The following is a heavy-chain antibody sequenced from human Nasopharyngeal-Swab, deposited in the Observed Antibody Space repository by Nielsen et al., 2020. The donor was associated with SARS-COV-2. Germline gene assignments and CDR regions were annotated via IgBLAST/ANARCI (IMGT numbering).Heavy chain of an antibody. Sequence: SGPTLVKPTQTLTLTCTFSGFSLSTSGMCVSWIRQPPGQALEWHALLDWDDEKYYSTSLKTRLTISKDTSKNQVVLTMTNMDPVDTATYYCARIRYDILTGYYIGFDYWGQGTLVTVSS. J-gene: IGHJ4*02. CDR2: LDWDDEK. D-gene: IGHD3-9*01. CDR3: ARIRYDILTGYYIGFDY. V-gene: IGHV2-70*01. CDR1: GFSLSTSGMC.